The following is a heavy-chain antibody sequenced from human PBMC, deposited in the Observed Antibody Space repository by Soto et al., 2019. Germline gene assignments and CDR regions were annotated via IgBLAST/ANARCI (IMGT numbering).Heavy chain of an antibody. V-gene: IGHV3-33*01. CDR2: IWYDGSNK. CDR1: GFTFSSYC. CDR3: ARIMCGGDCYDFDY. J-gene: IGHJ4*02. D-gene: IGHD2-21*02. Sequence: QVQLVESGGGVVQPGRSLRLSCAASGFTFSSYCMPWVRQAPGKGLEWVAVIWYDGSNKYYADSVKGRFTISRDNSKNTLYLQMNSLIAEDTAVYYGARIMCGGDCYDFDYWGQGTLVTVSS.